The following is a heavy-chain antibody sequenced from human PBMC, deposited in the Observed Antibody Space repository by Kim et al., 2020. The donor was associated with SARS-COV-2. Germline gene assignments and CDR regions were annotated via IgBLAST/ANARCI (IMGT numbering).Heavy chain of an antibody. CDR3: ARSYDYIWGSYRY. D-gene: IGHD3-16*02. V-gene: IGHV4-39*01. CDR1: GGSISSSSYY. J-gene: IGHJ4*02. CDR2: IYYSGST. Sequence: SETLSLTCTVSGGSISSSSYYWGWIRQPPGKGLVWIGSIYYSGSTYYNPSLKSLVTISVDTSKNLFYLKLSPVTAAETAVYYCARSYDYIWGSYRYWGQGTLATVSS.